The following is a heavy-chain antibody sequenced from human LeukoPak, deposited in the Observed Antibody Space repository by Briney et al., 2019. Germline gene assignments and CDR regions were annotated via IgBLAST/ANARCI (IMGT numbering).Heavy chain of an antibody. V-gene: IGHV4-39*01. CDR1: GGSISSSSYY. J-gene: IGHJ5*02. CDR3: ARRITIFGGPANWFDP. D-gene: IGHD3-3*01. Sequence: SETLSLTCTVSGGSISSSSYYWGWIRQPPGKGLEWIGSIYYSGSTYYNPSLKSRVTISVDTSKNQFPLKLSSVTAADTAVYYCARRITIFGGPANWFDPWGQGTLVTVSS. CDR2: IYYSGST.